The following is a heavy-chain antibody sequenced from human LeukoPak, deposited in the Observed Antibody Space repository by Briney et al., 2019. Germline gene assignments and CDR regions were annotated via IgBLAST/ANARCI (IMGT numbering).Heavy chain of an antibody. CDR2: ISYDGSNK. D-gene: IGHD6-6*01. CDR3: AKSWNSSSFDY. V-gene: IGHV3-30*18. CDR1: GFTFSSYS. Sequence: GGFLRLSCAASGFTFSSYSMNWVRQAPGKGLEWVAVISYDGSNKYYADSVKGRFTISRDNSKNTLYLQMNSLRAEDTAVYYCAKSWNSSSFDYWGQGTLVTVSS. J-gene: IGHJ4*02.